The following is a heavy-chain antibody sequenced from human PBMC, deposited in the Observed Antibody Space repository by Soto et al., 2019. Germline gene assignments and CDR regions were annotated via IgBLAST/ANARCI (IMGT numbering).Heavy chain of an antibody. CDR3: ARLPGYSSGWYGYYYYYMDV. J-gene: IGHJ6*03. CDR2: INHSGST. CDR1: GGSFSGYY. D-gene: IGHD6-19*01. V-gene: IGHV4-34*01. Sequence: QVQLQQWGAGLLKPSETLSLTCAVYGGSFSGYYWSWIRQPPGKGLEWIGEINHSGSTNYNPSLKSRVTISVDTSKSQFSLKLGSVTAADTAVYYCARLPGYSSGWYGYYYYYMDVWGKGTTVTVSS.